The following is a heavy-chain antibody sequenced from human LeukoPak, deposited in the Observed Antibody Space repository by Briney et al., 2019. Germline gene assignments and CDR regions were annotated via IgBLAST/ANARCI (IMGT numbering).Heavy chain of an antibody. V-gene: IGHV3-23*01. Sequence: PGGSLRLSCAASGFTFSSYAVSWVRQAPGKGLEWVSAISGSGGSTYYADSVKGRFTISRDNSKNTLYLQMNSLRAEDTAVYYCAKDRDIVGASYFDYWGQGTLVTVSS. J-gene: IGHJ4*02. CDR2: ISGSGGST. CDR1: GFTFSSYA. CDR3: AKDRDIVGASYFDY. D-gene: IGHD1-26*01.